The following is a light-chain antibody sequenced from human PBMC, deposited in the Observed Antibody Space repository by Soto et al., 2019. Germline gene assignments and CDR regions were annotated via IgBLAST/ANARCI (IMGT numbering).Light chain of an antibody. CDR3: SSYAGRYTWV. CDR1: SSDVGGYNY. J-gene: IGLJ2*01. CDR2: DVS. V-gene: IGLV2-11*01. Sequence: QSALTQPRSVSGSPGQSVTISCTGTSSDVGGYNYVSWFQHHPGKAPKLMIYDVSARPSGVPDRFSGSKSGNTASLTISGLQAEDEADFYCSSYAGRYTWVFGGGTKLTVL.